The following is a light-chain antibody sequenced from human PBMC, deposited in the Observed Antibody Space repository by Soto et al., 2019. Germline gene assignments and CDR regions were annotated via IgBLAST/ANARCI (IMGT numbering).Light chain of an antibody. J-gene: IGKJ3*01. CDR3: QQYGSSPPIT. CDR1: QSVSSSY. V-gene: IGKV3-20*01. Sequence: EIVLTQSPGTLSLSTGEGATLSCRASQSVSSSYLAWYQQKPGQAPRLLIYDASSRATGIPDRFSGSGSGTDFTLTISRLEPEDFAVYYCQQYGSSPPITFGPGTKVDIK. CDR2: DAS.